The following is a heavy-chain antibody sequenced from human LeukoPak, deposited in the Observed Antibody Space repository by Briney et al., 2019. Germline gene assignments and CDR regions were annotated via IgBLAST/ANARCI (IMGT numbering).Heavy chain of an antibody. J-gene: IGHJ6*02. CDR3: ARDLSSGGPGYGMDV. CDR1: GYTFTSYG. Sequence: ASVKVSCKASGYTFTSYGISWVRQAPGQGLEWMGWISAYNGNTNYAQKLQGRVTMTTDTSTSTAYMELRSLRSDDTAVYYCARDLSSGGPGYGMDVWSQGTTVTVSS. CDR2: ISAYNGNT. D-gene: IGHD6-19*01. V-gene: IGHV1-18*01.